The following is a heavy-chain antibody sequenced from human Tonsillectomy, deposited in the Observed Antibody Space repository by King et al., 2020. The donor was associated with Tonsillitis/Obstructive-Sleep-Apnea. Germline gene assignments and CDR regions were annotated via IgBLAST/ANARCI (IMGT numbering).Heavy chain of an antibody. CDR1: GFIFNNAW. V-gene: IGHV3-15*01. Sequence: VQLVESGGGLVKPGGSLTLSCAASGFIFNNAWMSWVRQAPGKGLEWVGHIKSKTDGGTSDCAAPVKTRFTISRDDAKNTLYLQMNSLKTEDSGVYYCTTSHAGTLYGFDIWGQGTMVTVSS. J-gene: IGHJ3*02. D-gene: IGHD3-10*01. CDR2: IKSKTDGGTS. CDR3: TTSHAGTLYGFDI.